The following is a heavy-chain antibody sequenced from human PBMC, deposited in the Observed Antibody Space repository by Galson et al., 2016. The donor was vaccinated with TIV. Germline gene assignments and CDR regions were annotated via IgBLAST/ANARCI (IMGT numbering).Heavy chain of an antibody. D-gene: IGHD5-18*01. CDR2: ISYDGSDK. CDR3: ARIHRSYGMDV. CDR1: GFTFSSYG. V-gene: IGHV3-33*01. J-gene: IGHJ6*02. Sequence: LRLSCAASGFTFSSYGMHWVRQAPGKGLEWVAVISYDGSDKDYTDSVKGRFTISRDKSKNTLYLQMDSVRVEDTATYYCARIHRSYGMDVWGQGTTVTVSS.